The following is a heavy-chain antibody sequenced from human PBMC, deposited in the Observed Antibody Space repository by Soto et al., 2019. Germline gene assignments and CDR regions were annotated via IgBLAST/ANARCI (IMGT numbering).Heavy chain of an antibody. CDR2: ISGSGVNT. Sequence: PGGSLRLSCAASGFTFSSCGMSWVRQAPGKGLEWVSTISGSGVNTYFADSVKGRFTISRDNSKDTPYMQMNSLRAEDTAVYFCAKLYYGSGSHRAFDYWGQGTLVTVSS. CDR3: AKLYYGSGSHRAFDY. V-gene: IGHV3-23*01. D-gene: IGHD3-10*01. CDR1: GFTFSSCG. J-gene: IGHJ4*02.